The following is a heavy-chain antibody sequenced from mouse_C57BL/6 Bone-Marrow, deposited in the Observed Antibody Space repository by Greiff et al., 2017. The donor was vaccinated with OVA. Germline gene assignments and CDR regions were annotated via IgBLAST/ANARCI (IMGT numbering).Heavy chain of an antibody. J-gene: IGHJ3*01. D-gene: IGHD2-3*01. CDR3: SRPRTEDDGPSFAY. CDR1: GYAFTNYL. CDR2: INPGSGGT. V-gene: IGHV1-54*01. Sequence: QVQLQQSGAELVRPGTSVKVSCKASGYAFTNYLIEWVKQRPGQGLEWIGVINPGSGGTNYNEKFKGKATLTADKSSSTAYMQLSSLTSEDSAVYFCSRPRTEDDGPSFAYWGQGTLVTVSA.